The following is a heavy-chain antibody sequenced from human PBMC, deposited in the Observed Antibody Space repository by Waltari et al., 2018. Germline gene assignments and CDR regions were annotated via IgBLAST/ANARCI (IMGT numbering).Heavy chain of an antibody. Sequence: QVHLVQSGAEVRKPGASVRVSCKSSGYTFTRHYVHWVRQAPGQRPEWMGWINPYSGDTSASTAYMELSSLRSEDTAVYYCARAGMDIVVVPAALAYYYYGMDVWGQGTTVTVSS. CDR3: ARAGMDIVVVPAALAYYYYGMDV. CDR1: GYTFTRHY. CDR2: INPYSG. V-gene: IGHV1-2*02. J-gene: IGHJ6*02. D-gene: IGHD2-2*03.